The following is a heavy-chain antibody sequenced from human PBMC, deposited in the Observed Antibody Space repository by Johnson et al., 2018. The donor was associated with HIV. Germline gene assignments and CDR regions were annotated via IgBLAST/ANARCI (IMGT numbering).Heavy chain of an antibody. J-gene: IGHJ3*02. Sequence: QVQLVESGGGVVQPGRSLRLSCAASGFTFNPYGIHWVRRAPGKGLEWVALISYAGSNKYYAESVKGRFTISRDNSKNTLYLHINSLRAEDTAVYYCTRDRAYNTFDIWGQGTMLTVSS. D-gene: IGHD3-16*01. CDR1: GFTFNPYG. CDR3: TRDRAYNTFDI. CDR2: ISYAGSNK. V-gene: IGHV3-30*19.